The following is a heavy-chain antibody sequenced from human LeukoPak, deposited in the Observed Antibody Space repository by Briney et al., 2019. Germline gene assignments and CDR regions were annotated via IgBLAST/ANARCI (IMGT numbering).Heavy chain of an antibody. J-gene: IGHJ4*02. CDR3: ARSSMFRGVTFDY. CDR1: GGSVNSSSYY. Sequence: PSETLSLTCTVSGGSVNSSSYYWGWIRQPPGKALEWIGSAYHSGYTYYNPSLKSRVTISIDTSKNQFSLRLSSVTAADTAVYYCARSSMFRGVTFDYWGQGTLVTVSS. V-gene: IGHV4-39*01. D-gene: IGHD3-10*01. CDR2: AYHSGYT.